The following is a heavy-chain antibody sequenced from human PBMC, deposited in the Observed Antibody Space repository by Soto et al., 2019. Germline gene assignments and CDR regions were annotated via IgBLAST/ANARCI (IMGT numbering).Heavy chain of an antibody. V-gene: IGHV2-5*02. J-gene: IGHJ6*02. CDR2: IYWDDDK. Sequence: QITLKESGPTLVKPTQTLTLTCTFSAFSLSTGGVGVGWIRQPPGKALEWLALIYWDDDKRYSPSLRSRLTITTDTSKNQVVLTMTNMDPVDTATYYCIQSRCGGDCLQSYASYYYYGMDVWAKGPRSPSP. D-gene: IGHD2-21*02. CDR3: IQSRCGGDCLQSYASYYYYGMDV. CDR1: AFSLSTGGVG.